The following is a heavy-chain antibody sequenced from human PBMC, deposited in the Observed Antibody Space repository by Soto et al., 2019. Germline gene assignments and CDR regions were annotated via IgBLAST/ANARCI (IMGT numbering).Heavy chain of an antibody. V-gene: IGHV3-30*18. D-gene: IGHD3-22*01. CDR2: ISYDGSNK. CDR1: GFTFSSYG. J-gene: IGHJ4*02. CDR3: AKDLNYYDSSGYYGY. Sequence: TGGSLRLSCAASGFTFSSYGMHWVRQAPGKGLEWVAVISYDGSNKYYADSVKGRFTISRDNSKNTLYLQMNSLRAEDTAVYYCAKDLNYYDSSGYYGYWGQGTLVTVSS.